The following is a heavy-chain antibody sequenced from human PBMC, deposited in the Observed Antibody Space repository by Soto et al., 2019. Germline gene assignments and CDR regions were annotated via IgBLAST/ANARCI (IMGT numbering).Heavy chain of an antibody. D-gene: IGHD2-21*02. J-gene: IGHJ6*02. CDR1: GFTFSSYS. CDR2: ITRNSDI. CDR3: AREETAWPLAYGLDV. V-gene: IGHV3-21*01. Sequence: SLRLSCAASGFTFSSYSMHWVRQAPGKGLEWVSAITRNSDIYYADSVKGRFTISRDNAQNSVSLQMDSLRAEDTAVYYCAREETAWPLAYGLDVWGQGTTVTVSS.